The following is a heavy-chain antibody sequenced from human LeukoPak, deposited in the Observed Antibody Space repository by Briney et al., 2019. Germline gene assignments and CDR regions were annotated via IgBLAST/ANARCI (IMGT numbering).Heavy chain of an antibody. CDR1: GYSFTNYW. J-gene: IGHJ4*02. Sequence: GESLKISCKGSGYSFTNYWIAWVRQMPGAGLELMGIIYPGDSDTRYSPSFQGQVTISADKSINTAYLQWSSLKASDTAIYYCARRTAAAEFFDYWGQGTPVTVSS. V-gene: IGHV5-51*01. CDR3: ARRTAAAEFFDY. D-gene: IGHD6-13*01. CDR2: IYPGDSDT.